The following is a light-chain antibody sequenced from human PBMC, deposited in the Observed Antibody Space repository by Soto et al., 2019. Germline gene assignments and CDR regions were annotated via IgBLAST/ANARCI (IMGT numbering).Light chain of an antibody. CDR1: RNVSIY. Sequence: IPLTQSPSSLAASVGERLTLTCRASRNVSIYLNWYQHKPGKGPTLLIHATSNLQIGVPSRSSGSGSGTEFTLTISSLEPEDFGTYYCQQSYKMPSFGQGTRLEIK. J-gene: IGKJ5*01. CDR2: ATS. V-gene: IGKV1-39*01. CDR3: QQSYKMPS.